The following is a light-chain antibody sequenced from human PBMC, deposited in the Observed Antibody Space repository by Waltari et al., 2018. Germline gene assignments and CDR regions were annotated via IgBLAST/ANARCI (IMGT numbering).Light chain of an antibody. CDR2: AAS. CDR1: QDINIH. J-gene: IGKJ4*01. CDR3: QKYNDVPQP. V-gene: IGKV1-27*01. Sequence: DIQMTQSPSSLSASVGDRVTISCRASQDINIHLAWYHQKPGKVPDLLIYAASTLRSGVPSRFSGGGSGTYFTLTISSLQPEDFATYYCQKYNDVPQPFGGGTKVEMK.